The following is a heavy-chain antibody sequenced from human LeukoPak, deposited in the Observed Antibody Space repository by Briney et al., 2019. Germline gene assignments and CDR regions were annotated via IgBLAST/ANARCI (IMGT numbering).Heavy chain of an antibody. CDR2: LYTGGSS. D-gene: IGHD5-18*01. V-gene: IGHV3-66*01. CDR3: AKDLIALQLSSPHFDY. Sequence: GGSLRLSCGASGFSVTDNYMSWVRQAPGEGLEWVSVLYTGGSSYYADSVKGRFTISRDRSSNTLFLQMKNLRAEDTAIYYCAKDLIALQLSSPHFDYWGQGTLVTVSS. CDR1: GFSVTDNY. J-gene: IGHJ4*02.